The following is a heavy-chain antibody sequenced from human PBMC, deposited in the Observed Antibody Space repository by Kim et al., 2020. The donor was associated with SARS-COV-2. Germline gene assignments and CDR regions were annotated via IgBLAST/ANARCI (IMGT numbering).Heavy chain of an antibody. V-gene: IGHV3-48*01. J-gene: IGHJ5*02. CDR3: ARDGDYDSVGWFDP. Sequence: YAGSVKGRFTISRDDAKKSLFLHMNSLRAEDTAVYYCARDGDYDSVGWFDPWGQGTLVTVSS. D-gene: IGHD4-17*01.